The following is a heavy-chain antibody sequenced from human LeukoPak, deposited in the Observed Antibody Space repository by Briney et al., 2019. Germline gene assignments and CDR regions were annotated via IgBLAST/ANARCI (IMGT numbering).Heavy chain of an antibody. CDR2: MIPIFGTA. D-gene: IGHD1-26*01. V-gene: IGHV1-69*01. J-gene: IGHJ5*02. CDR1: GGTFSSYA. Sequence: SVKVSCKASGGTFSSYAISWVGQARGQGLEWRGGMIPIFGTATSPHTSRARLTITPHESTSPAYMELSSLRSEDTAVYYCARGSESYPNWFVPWGQGTLVTLSS. CDR3: ARGSESYPNWFVP.